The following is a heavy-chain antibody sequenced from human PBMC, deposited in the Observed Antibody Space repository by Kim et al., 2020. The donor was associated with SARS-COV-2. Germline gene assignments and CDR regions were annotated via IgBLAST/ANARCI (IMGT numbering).Heavy chain of an antibody. CDR3: ATTYCGGDCWQFWYYYY. J-gene: IGHJ6*01. V-gene: IGHV3-30*04. D-gene: IGHD2-21*02. Sequence: SLRLSCAASGFTFSSYAMHWVRQAPGKGLEWVAVISYDGSNKYYADSVKGRFTISRDNSKNTLYLQMNSLRAEDTAVYYCATTYCGGDCWQFWYYYY. CDR1: GFTFSSYA. CDR2: ISYDGSNK.